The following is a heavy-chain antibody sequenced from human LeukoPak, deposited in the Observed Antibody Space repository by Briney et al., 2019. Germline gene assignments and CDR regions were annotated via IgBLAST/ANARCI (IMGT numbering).Heavy chain of an antibody. D-gene: IGHD2-8*01. CDR3: TRGGQDTNGYFIWFDT. V-gene: IGHV4-59*02. J-gene: IGHJ5*02. Sequence: SETLSLTCTVSGGSVNTHYWSWIRQAPGKGLEWIGYISYSGSTYYNSFLKSRVTISRDMSKNQFSLKLTSVTAADTAVYYCTRGGQDTNGYFIWFDTWGQGTLVTVSS. CDR1: GGSVNTHY. CDR2: ISYSGST.